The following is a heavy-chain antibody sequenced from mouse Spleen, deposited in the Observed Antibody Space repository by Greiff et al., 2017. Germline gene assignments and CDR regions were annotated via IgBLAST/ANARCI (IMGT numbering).Heavy chain of an antibody. CDR3: ARREGGTRYFDV. V-gene: IGHV1-81*01. CDR1: GYTFTSYG. J-gene: IGHJ1*01. D-gene: IGHD4-1*01. CDR2: IYPRSGNT. Sequence: VQLQQSGAELARPGASVKLSCKASGYTFTSYGISWVKQRTGQGLEWIGEIYPRSGNTYYNEKFKGKATLTADKSSSTAYMELRSLTSEDSAVYFCARREGGTRYFDVWGAGTTVTVSS.